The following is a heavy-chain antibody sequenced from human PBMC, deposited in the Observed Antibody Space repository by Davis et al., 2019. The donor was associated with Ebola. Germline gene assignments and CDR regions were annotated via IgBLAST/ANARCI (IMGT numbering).Heavy chain of an antibody. CDR3: AKPYLYGVDY. V-gene: IGHV3-30*02. Sequence: GGSLRLSCAASGFTFSSYGMHWVRQAPGKGLEWVAFIRYDGNNKYHADSVKGRFTISRDNSKSTLYLQMNSLRADDTALYYCAKPYLYGVDYWGQGTLVTVSS. CDR1: GFTFSSYG. CDR2: IRYDGNNK. J-gene: IGHJ4*02. D-gene: IGHD3-16*01.